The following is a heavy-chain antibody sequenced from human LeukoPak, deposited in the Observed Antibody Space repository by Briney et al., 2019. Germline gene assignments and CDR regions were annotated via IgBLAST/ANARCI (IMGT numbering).Heavy chain of an antibody. CDR1: GDSISSGYC. Sequence: SETLSLTSAVSGDSISSGYCWGWIRQPPGKGLEWIGSIYHSGSTYYNPSLKSRVTISVDTSKNQFSLKLSSVTAADTAVYYCARQGEAYDSRDWYFDLWGRGTLVTVSS. CDR2: IYHSGST. CDR3: ARQGEAYDSRDWYFDL. V-gene: IGHV4-38-2*01. D-gene: IGHD3-22*01. J-gene: IGHJ2*01.